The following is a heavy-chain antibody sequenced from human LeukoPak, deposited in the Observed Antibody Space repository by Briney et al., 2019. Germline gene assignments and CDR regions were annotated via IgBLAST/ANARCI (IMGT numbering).Heavy chain of an antibody. J-gene: IGHJ4*02. CDR1: GFSFSTYA. CDR2: ISSSSSYI. V-gene: IGHV3-21*01. CDR3: ATFSGYYSFDY. Sequence: GGSLRLSCAASGFSFSTYAMSWVRQAPGKGLEWVSSISSSSSYIYYADSVKGRFTISRDNAKNSLYLQMNSLRAEDTAVYYCATFSGYYSFDYWGQGTLVTVSS. D-gene: IGHD3-22*01.